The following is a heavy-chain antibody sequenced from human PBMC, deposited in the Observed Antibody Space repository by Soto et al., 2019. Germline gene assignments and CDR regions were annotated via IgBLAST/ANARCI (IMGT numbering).Heavy chain of an antibody. D-gene: IGHD4-4*01. CDR3: ARDFRLQTSYYGMDD. CDR1: GGSISNYY. CDR2: FYYTGST. V-gene: IGHV4-59*01. J-gene: IGHJ6*02. Sequence: SETLSLTCTVSGGSISNYYWSWIRQPPGKGLEWIGYFYYTGSTNYNPSLKSRISMSVDTSKNQFSLKLSSVTAADTAVYYCARDFRLQTSYYGMDDWGQGSTVTVSS.